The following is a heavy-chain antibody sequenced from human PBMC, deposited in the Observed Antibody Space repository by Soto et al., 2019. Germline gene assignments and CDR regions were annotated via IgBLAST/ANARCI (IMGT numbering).Heavy chain of an antibody. CDR2: INPNSGGT. CDR3: ARVHCSSTSCSPYGWFDP. Sequence: ASVKVSCKASGYTFTGYYMHWVRQAPGQGLEWMGWINPNSGGTNYAQKFQGWVTMTRDTSISTAYMELSRLRSDDTAVYYCARVHCSSTSCSPYGWFDPWGQGTLVTVSS. J-gene: IGHJ5*02. V-gene: IGHV1-2*04. D-gene: IGHD2-2*01. CDR1: GYTFTGYY.